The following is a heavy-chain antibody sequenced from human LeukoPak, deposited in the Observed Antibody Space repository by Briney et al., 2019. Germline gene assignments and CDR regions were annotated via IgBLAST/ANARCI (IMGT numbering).Heavy chain of an antibody. CDR3: ARDRGSSGYYYYFDY. J-gene: IGHJ4*02. D-gene: IGHD3-22*01. V-gene: IGHV1-2*02. Sequence: VASVTVSCKASGYTFTGYYMHWVRQAPGQGLEWMGWINPNSGGTNYAQKFQGRVTMTRDTSISTAYMELSRLRSDDTAVYYCARDRGSSGYYYYFDYWGQGTLVTVSS. CDR1: GYTFTGYY. CDR2: INPNSGGT.